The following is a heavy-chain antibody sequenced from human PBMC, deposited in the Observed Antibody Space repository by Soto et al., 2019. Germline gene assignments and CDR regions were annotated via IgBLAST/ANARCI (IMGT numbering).Heavy chain of an antibody. V-gene: IGHV3-23*01. CDR1: GFTFSSYA. D-gene: IGHD5-18*01. J-gene: IGHJ6*02. CDR2: ISGSGGST. CDR3: AKDGLTWIQLWPTTGNYYYYGMDV. Sequence: GGSLRLSCAASGFTFSSYAMSWVRQAPGKRLEWVSAISGSGGSTYYADSVKGRFTISRDNSKNTLYLQMNSLRAEDTAVYYCAKDGLTWIQLWPTTGNYYYYGMDVWGQGTTVTVSS.